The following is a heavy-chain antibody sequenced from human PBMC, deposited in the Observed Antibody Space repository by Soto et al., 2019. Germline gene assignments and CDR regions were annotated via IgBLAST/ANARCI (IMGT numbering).Heavy chain of an antibody. V-gene: IGHV1-46*01. CDR2: INPSGGST. D-gene: IGHD6-13*01. CDR1: GYTFTSYY. J-gene: IGHJ6*02. Sequence: QVQLVQSGAEVKKPGASVKVSCKASGYTFTSYYMHWVRQAPGQGLEWMGIINPSGGSTSYAQKFQGRVTMTRETSTSTVYMELSSLRSEDTAVYYCARVDAAGGLYYYGMDVWGQGTTVTVSS. CDR3: ARVDAAGGLYYYGMDV.